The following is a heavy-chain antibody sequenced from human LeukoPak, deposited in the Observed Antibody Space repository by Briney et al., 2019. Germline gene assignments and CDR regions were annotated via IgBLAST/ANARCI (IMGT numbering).Heavy chain of an antibody. Sequence: ASVKVSCKASGYTFTSHYMHWVRQAPGQGLEWMGIINPGGGGTTYAQKFQGRVTMTRDTPTSTAYMELSRLRSDDTAVYYCARGGFYDILTGYYPYYYYMDVWGKGTTVTISS. J-gene: IGHJ6*03. V-gene: IGHV1-46*01. CDR3: ARGGFYDILTGYYPYYYYMDV. CDR2: INPGGGGT. CDR1: GYTFTSHY. D-gene: IGHD3-9*01.